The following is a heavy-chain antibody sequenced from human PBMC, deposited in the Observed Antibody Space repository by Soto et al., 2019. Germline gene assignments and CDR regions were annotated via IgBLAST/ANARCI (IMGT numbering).Heavy chain of an antibody. J-gene: IGHJ3*02. CDR3: AKEVNDYGDSDDAFDI. D-gene: IGHD4-17*01. CDR1: GFTFSSYA. CDR2: ISGSGGST. V-gene: IGHV3-23*01. Sequence: EVQLLESGGGLVQPGGSLRLSCAASGFTFSSYAMSWVRQAPGKGLEWVSAISGSGGSTYYADSVKGRFTISRDNSKNTLYLQINSLRAEDTAVYYCAKEVNDYGDSDDAFDIWGQGTMVTVSS.